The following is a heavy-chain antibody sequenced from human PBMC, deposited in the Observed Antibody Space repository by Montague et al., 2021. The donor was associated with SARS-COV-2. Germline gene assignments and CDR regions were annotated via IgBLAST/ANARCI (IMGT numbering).Heavy chain of an antibody. CDR1: GGSISSSSYY. CDR2: IYYSGST. CDR3: ARVGRQQLVRLSGMDV. D-gene: IGHD6-13*01. J-gene: IGHJ6*02. Sequence: SETLSLTCTVSGGSISSSSYYWGWIRQPPGKGLECIGSIYYSGSTYYNPSLKSPVTISVDTSKNQFSLKLSSLTAADTAVYYCARVGRQQLVRLSGMDVWGQGTTVTVSS. V-gene: IGHV4-39*07.